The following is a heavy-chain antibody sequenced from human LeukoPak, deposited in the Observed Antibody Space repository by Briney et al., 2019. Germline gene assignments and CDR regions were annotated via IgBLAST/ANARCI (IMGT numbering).Heavy chain of an antibody. D-gene: IGHD3-9*01. V-gene: IGHV3-43*01. CDR3: AKGLDYDILTAYDY. J-gene: IGHJ4*02. CDR1: GFTFYDYT. Sequence: GGSLRLSCAASGFTFYDYTMHWVRQVPGKGLEWVSLISWDGGSTYYADSVKGRFTISRDNSKNSLYLQMSGLRTEDTALYYCAKGLDYDILTAYDYWGQGTLVTVSS. CDR2: ISWDGGST.